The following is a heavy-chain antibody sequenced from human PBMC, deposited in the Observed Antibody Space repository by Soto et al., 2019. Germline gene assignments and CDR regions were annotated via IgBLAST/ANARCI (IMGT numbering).Heavy chain of an antibody. D-gene: IGHD6-13*01. J-gene: IGHJ5*02. V-gene: IGHV4-39*01. CDR1: GGSISSSSYY. Sequence: SLTCTVSGGSISSSSYYWGWIRQPPGKGLEWIGSIYYSGSTYYNPSLKSRVTISVDTSKNQFSLKLSSVTAADTAVYYCARRIAAAPHWFDPWGQGTLVTVSS. CDR2: IYYSGST. CDR3: ARRIAAAPHWFDP.